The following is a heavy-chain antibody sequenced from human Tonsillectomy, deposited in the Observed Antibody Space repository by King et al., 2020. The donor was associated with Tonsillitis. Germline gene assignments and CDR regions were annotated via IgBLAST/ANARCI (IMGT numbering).Heavy chain of an antibody. CDR2: INPSNNST. V-gene: IGHV1-46*01. J-gene: IGHJ4*02. D-gene: IGHD4-17*01. Sequence: VQLVESGAEVKKPGASVRVSCKASGYTFTTYYMHWLRQAPGQGLVWMGVINPSNNSTIYAQRFQGRVTMTSDTSTSTVYMELSSLKSEDTAVYYCVRSNYGDYGIDYWGQGTLVTVSS. CDR3: VRSNYGDYGIDY. CDR1: GYTFTTYY.